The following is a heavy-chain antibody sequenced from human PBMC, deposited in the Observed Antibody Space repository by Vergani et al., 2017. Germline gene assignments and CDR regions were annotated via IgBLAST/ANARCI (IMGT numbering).Heavy chain of an antibody. CDR3: ARDPDYGDYADDY. Sequence: QVQLVQSGAEVKKPGSSVKVSCKASGGTFSSYAISWVRQAPGQGLEWVGGIIPIFGTANYEQKFQGRGTITADKSTSTAYMELSSLRSEDTAVYYCARDPDYGDYADDYWGQVTLVTVSS. CDR1: GGTFSSYA. CDR2: IIPIFGTA. V-gene: IGHV1-69*06. J-gene: IGHJ4*02. D-gene: IGHD4-17*01.